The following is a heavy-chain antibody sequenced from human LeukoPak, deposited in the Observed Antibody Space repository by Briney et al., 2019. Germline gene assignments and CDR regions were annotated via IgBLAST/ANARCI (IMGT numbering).Heavy chain of an antibody. CDR2: IYSGGST. V-gene: IGHV3-53*01. D-gene: IGHD6-19*01. J-gene: IGHJ4*02. Sequence: GESLRLSCAASGFSVRGKYMSWVRQAPGKGLEWVSVIYSGGSTYYADSVKGRFTISRDNSKNTLYLQMNSLRAADTAVYYCARDVVSSGWYMGFDYWGQGTLVTVSS. CDR3: ARDVVSSGWYMGFDY. CDR1: GFSVRGKY.